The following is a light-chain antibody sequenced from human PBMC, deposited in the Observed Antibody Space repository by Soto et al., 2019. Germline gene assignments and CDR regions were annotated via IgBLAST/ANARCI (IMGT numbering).Light chain of an antibody. CDR3: SSYAGSNTLVV. CDR1: SNDIGTYNL. Sequence: QSVLTQPGSLSGSPGQSITTSCSGTSNDIGTYNLVSWYQQHPGKAPKLIIFEGSRLPSGVSSRFSGSKSGNTASLTISGLRPEDEADYYCSSYAGSNTLVVFGGGTKLTVL. J-gene: IGLJ2*01. CDR2: EGS. V-gene: IGLV2-23*01.